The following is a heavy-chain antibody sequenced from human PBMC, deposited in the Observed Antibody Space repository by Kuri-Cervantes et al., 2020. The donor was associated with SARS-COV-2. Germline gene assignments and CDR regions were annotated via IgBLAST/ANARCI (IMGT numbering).Heavy chain of an antibody. CDR1: GGTFSSYA. CDR3: AKEKRITMIVVVSYYYYGMDV. CDR2: IIPIFGTA. D-gene: IGHD3-22*01. Sequence: SVKVSCKASGGTFSSYAISWVRQAPGQGLEWMGGIIPIFGTANYAQKFQGRVTITADKSTSTAYMELSSLRAEDTAVYYCAKEKRITMIVVVSYYYYGMDVWGQGTTVTVSS. V-gene: IGHV1-69*06. J-gene: IGHJ6*02.